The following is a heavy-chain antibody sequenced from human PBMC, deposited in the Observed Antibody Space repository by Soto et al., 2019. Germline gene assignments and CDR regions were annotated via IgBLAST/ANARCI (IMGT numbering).Heavy chain of an antibody. Sequence: SVKVSCKASGGTFSSYAISWVRQAPGQGLEWMGGIIPIFGTANYAQKFQGRVTITADKSTSTAYMELSSLRSEDTAVYYCARDPGVGRDGYSRLFDYWGQGTLVTVSS. CDR1: GGTFSSYA. J-gene: IGHJ4*02. V-gene: IGHV1-69*06. CDR2: IIPIFGTA. D-gene: IGHD4-4*01. CDR3: ARDPGVGRDGYSRLFDY.